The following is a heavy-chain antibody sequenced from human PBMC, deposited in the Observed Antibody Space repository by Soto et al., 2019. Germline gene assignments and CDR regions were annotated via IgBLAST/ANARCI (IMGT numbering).Heavy chain of an antibody. V-gene: IGHV1-8*01. CDR1: GYTFTSYD. D-gene: IGHD5-18*01. J-gene: IGHJ6*02. Sequence: ASVKVSCKASGYTFTSYDINWVRQATGQGLEWMGWMNPNSGNTGYAQKFQGRVTMTRNTSISTAYMELSSLRSEDTAVYYCARDHYYSYGDLYYYYGMDVWGQGTTVTVSS. CDR2: MNPNSGNT. CDR3: ARDHYYSYGDLYYYYGMDV.